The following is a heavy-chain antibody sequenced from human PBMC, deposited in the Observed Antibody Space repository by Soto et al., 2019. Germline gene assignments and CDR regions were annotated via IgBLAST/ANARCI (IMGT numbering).Heavy chain of an antibody. D-gene: IGHD2-15*01. CDR1: GFTFSTYS. CDR3: ARYKGYCSGGSCYYYYYMDV. Sequence: QHGGSLRLSCAASGFTFSTYSMNWVRQAPGKGLEWVSYISTTGSTIYYADSVKGRFTISRDNAKNSLYLQMTSLRAEDTAVYYCARYKGYCSGGSCYYYYYMDVWGKGTTVTVSS. CDR2: ISTTGSTI. J-gene: IGHJ6*03. V-gene: IGHV3-48*01.